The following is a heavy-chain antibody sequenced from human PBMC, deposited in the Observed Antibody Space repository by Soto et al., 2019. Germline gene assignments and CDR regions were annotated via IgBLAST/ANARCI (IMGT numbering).Heavy chain of an antibody. CDR1: GYTFTSYY. Sequence: GASVKVSCKASGYTFTSYYMHWVRQAPGQGLEWMGIINPSGGSTSYAQKFQGRVTMTRDTSTSTVYMELSSLRSEDTAVYYCARPVVAATPQLWFNPYYYGMDVWGQGTTVTVSS. D-gene: IGHD2-15*01. V-gene: IGHV1-46*01. CDR3: ARPVVAATPQLWFNPYYYGMDV. CDR2: INPSGGST. J-gene: IGHJ6*02.